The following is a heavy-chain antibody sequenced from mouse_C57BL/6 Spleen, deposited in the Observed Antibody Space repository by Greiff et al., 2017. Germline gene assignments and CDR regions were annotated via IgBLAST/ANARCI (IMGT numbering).Heavy chain of an antibody. J-gene: IGHJ3*01. D-gene: IGHD2-4*01. Sequence: VQLKQSGAELVRPGASVKLSCTASGFNIKDDYMHWVKQRPEQGLEWIGWIDPENGDTEYASKFQGKATITAATSSNPAYLQLSSLTSEDTAVYYCATRGDYGGAWFAYWGQGTLITVSA. CDR1: GFNIKDDY. CDR3: ATRGDYGGAWFAY. V-gene: IGHV14-4*01. CDR2: IDPENGDT.